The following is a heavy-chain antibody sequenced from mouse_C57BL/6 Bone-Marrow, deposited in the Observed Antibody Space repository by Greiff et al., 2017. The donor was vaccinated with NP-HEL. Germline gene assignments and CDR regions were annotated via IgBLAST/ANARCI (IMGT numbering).Heavy chain of an antibody. CDR2: IYPGGGYT. CDR1: GYTFTNYW. CDR3: ARDVVWYFDV. V-gene: IGHV1-63*01. J-gene: IGHJ1*03. Sequence: QVQLQQSGAELVRPGTSVKMSCKASGYTFTNYWIGWAKQRPGHGLEWIGDIYPGGGYTNYNEKFKGKATLTADKSSSTAYMQFSSLTSEDSAIYYCARDVVWYFDVWGTGTTVTVSS.